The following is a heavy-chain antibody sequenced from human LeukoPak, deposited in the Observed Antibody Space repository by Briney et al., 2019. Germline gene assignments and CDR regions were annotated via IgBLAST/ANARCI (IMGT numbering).Heavy chain of an antibody. CDR3: ARRGVQWERSFDP. CDR1: GFTFSDYY. V-gene: IGHV3-11*01. D-gene: IGHD1-26*01. CDR2: ISSSGSTI. J-gene: IGHJ5*02. Sequence: PGGSLRLSCAASGFTFSDYYMSWIRQAPGKGLEWGSYISSSGSTIYYADSVKGRFTISRDNAKNSLYLQMNSLRAEDTAVYYCARRGVQWERSFDPWGQGTLVTVSS.